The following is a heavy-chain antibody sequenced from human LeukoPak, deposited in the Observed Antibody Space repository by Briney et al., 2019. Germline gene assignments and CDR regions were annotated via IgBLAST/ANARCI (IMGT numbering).Heavy chain of an antibody. J-gene: IGHJ6*03. CDR1: GFTFSSYG. V-gene: IGHV3-23*01. Sequence: GGSLRLSCAASGFTFSSYGMSWVRQAPGKGLEWVSAISGSGGSTYYADSVKGRFTISRDNSKNTLYLRMNSLRAEDTAVYYCAKVPAYYYYYMDVWGKGTTVTVSS. CDR3: AKVPAYYYYYMDV. CDR2: ISGSGGST.